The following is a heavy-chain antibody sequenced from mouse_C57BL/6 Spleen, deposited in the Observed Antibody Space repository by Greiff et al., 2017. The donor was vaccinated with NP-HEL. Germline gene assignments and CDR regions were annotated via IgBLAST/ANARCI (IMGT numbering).Heavy chain of an antibody. Sequence: QVTLKVSGAELVKPGASVKISCKASGYAFSSYWMNWVKQRPGKGLEWIGQIYPGDGDTNYNGKFKGKATLTADKSSSTAYMQLSSLTSEDSAVYFCARDYAMDYWGQGTSVTVSS. CDR2: IYPGDGDT. V-gene: IGHV1-80*01. CDR1: GYAFSSYW. CDR3: ARDYAMDY. J-gene: IGHJ4*01.